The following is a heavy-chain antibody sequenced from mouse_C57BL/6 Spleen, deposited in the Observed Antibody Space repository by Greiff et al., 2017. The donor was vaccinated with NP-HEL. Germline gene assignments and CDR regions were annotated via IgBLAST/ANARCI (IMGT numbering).Heavy chain of an antibody. Sequence: QVQLKESGAELVKPGASVKISCKASGYAFSSYWMNWVKQRPGKGLEWIGQIYPGDGDTNYNGKFKGKATLTADKSSSTAYMQLSSLTSEDSAVYFCARDTTVVATDWYFDVWGTGTTVTVSS. J-gene: IGHJ1*03. CDR3: ARDTTVVATDWYFDV. D-gene: IGHD1-1*01. CDR2: IYPGDGDT. V-gene: IGHV1-80*01. CDR1: GYAFSSYW.